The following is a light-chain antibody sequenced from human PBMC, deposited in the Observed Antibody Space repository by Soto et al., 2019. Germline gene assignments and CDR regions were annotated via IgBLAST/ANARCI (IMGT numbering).Light chain of an antibody. J-gene: IGKJ2*01. CDR1: QSVSNSY. CDR2: GAS. Sequence: EIVLTQSPGTLSLSPGERATLSCRTSQSVSNSYIAWYQQKPGQPPRLLIYGASNRATGIPDRFSGIGSGTDFSLTISRLEPEDFAVYCCQQYGTSLIYTFGQGTKLEIK. V-gene: IGKV3-20*01. CDR3: QQYGTSLIYT.